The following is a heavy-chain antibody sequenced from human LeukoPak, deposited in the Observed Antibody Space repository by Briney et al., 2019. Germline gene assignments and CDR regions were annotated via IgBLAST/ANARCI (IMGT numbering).Heavy chain of an antibody. Sequence: SEPLSLTCTVSGGSISSYYWSWLRQPPGKALEWIGYIHDSGSTNYNPAPKCRVTISIDTSKNQCSLKLSSVTAADTAVYYCARVGSYCMDVWGKGSTVTVSS. CDR3: ARVGSYCMDV. V-gene: IGHV4-59*01. D-gene: IGHD1-26*01. J-gene: IGHJ6*03. CDR1: GGSISSYY. CDR2: IHDSGST.